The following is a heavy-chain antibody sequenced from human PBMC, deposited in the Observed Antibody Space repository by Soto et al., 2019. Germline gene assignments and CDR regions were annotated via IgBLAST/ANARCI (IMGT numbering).Heavy chain of an antibody. CDR2: ISPDGIQK. V-gene: IGHV3-7*01. Sequence: VQVVESGGGLVQPGGSLRLSCAASGFSFSASWMTWVRQAPGKGLEWVAQISPDGIQKNYAGSVEGRFTISRDNTEKSLYLQMSSLRADDTAVYYCGRLLRSADDYWGQGTPVIVSS. CDR3: GRLLRSADDY. CDR1: GFSFSASW. D-gene: IGHD3-16*01. J-gene: IGHJ4*02.